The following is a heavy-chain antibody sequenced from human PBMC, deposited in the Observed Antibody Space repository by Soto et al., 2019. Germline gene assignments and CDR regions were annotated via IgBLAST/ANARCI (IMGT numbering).Heavy chain of an antibody. Sequence: SETLSLTCTVSGGSVNNGDYYWSWIRQPPGKGLEWIGYIYYSGSTYYNPPLKSRVIISVDTSKNFFSLKPSSVTAADTAVYYCAVFSEVVATDINWFDPWGQGTLVTVSS. CDR2: IYYSGST. CDR1: GGSVNNGDYY. J-gene: IGHJ5*02. D-gene: IGHD2-15*01. CDR3: AVFSEVVATDINWFDP. V-gene: IGHV4-30-4*01.